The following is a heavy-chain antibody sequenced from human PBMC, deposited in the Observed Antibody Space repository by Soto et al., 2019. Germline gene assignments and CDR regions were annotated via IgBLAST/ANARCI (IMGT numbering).Heavy chain of an antibody. CDR2: MFWNGDK. D-gene: IGHD4-17*01. Sequence: QITLKESGPPLVKPTQTLTLTCTFSGFSLTTSGVGVGWVRQPPGKALEWLAIMFWNGDKRYSPSLKTRLSISRATSRNQVVLTMTNMDPMDTATYYCSRRHRPLSDAWDGEDYWGQGTLVTVSS. V-gene: IGHV2-5*01. CDR1: GFSLTTSGVG. J-gene: IGHJ4*02. CDR3: SRRHRPLSDAWDGEDY.